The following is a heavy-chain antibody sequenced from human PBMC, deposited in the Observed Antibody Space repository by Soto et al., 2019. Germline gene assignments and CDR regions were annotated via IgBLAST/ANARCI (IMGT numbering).Heavy chain of an antibody. J-gene: IGHJ4*02. V-gene: IGHV3-15*01. Sequence: GGALRLSCAASGFTFSNAWMSWVRQAPGKGLEWVGRIKSKTDGGTTDYAAPVKGRFTISRDDSKNTLYLQMNSLKTEDTAVYYCTTVVEYSSSSFDYWGQGTLVTVSS. CDR3: TTVVEYSSSSFDY. CDR1: GFTFSNAW. D-gene: IGHD6-6*01. CDR2: IKSKTDGGTT.